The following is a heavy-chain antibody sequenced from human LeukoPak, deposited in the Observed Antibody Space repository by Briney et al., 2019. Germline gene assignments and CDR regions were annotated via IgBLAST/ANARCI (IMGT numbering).Heavy chain of an antibody. J-gene: IGHJ4*02. CDR3: ARTHIPQYDFWTASI. D-gene: IGHD3-3*01. CDR1: GFTFSTYG. Sequence: SGGSLRLSCAASGFTFSTYGMIWVRQAPGKGPEWISPISSISTYTHYADAVKGRFTISRDNTKNSLYLQMNSLRAEDTAVYFCARTHIPQYDFWTASIWGQGTLVAVSS. V-gene: IGHV3-21*01. CDR2: ISSISTYT.